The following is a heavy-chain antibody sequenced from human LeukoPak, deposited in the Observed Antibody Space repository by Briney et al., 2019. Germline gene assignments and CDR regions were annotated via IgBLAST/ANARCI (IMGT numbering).Heavy chain of an antibody. D-gene: IGHD2-15*01. CDR3: ARVWEGIGGYCSGGSCYSIDY. Sequence: PGGSLRLSCAASGFTFSSYSMNWVRQAPGKGLEWVSSISSSSSYIYYADSVKGRFTISRDNAKNSLYLQMNSLRAEDTAVYYCARVWEGIGGYCSGGSCYSIDYWGQGTLVTVSS. CDR1: GFTFSSYS. CDR2: ISSSSSYI. J-gene: IGHJ4*02. V-gene: IGHV3-21*01.